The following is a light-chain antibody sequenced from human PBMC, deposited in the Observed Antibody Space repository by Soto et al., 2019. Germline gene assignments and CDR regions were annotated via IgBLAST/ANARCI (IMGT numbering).Light chain of an antibody. Sequence: QSVLTQPRSVSGSPGQSVTISCTGTSSDVGDYNFVSWYQQHPGKAPKLMIYDVSKRPSGVPDRFSGSKSGNTASLTISWLQAEDEADYYCCSYAGSYTYVFGTGTKLTVL. CDR2: DVS. CDR3: CSYAGSYTYV. CDR1: SSDVGDYNF. V-gene: IGLV2-11*01. J-gene: IGLJ1*01.